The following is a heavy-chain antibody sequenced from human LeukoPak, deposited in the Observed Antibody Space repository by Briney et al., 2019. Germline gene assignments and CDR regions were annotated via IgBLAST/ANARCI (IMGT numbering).Heavy chain of an antibody. V-gene: IGHV1-2*02. Sequence: ASVKVSCKASGYTFTGYYMYWVRQAPGQGLEWMGWINPNSGGTNYAQKFQGRVTMTRDTSISTAYMELNRLRSDDTAVYYCARGGDYAGAFDIWGQGTMVTVSS. CDR3: ARGGDYAGAFDI. CDR1: GYTFTGYY. J-gene: IGHJ3*02. CDR2: INPNSGGT. D-gene: IGHD4-17*01.